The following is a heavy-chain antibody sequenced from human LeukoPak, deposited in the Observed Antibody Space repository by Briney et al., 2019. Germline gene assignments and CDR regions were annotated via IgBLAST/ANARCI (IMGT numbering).Heavy chain of an antibody. J-gene: IGHJ4*02. CDR2: IIPIFGTA. Sequence: SVKVSCKASGGTFSSYAISWVRQAPGQGLEWMGGIIPIFGTANYAQKFQGRVTITADESTSTAYMELSSLRSDDTAVYYCATDRGQQLVPGFGYWGQGTLVTVSS. D-gene: IGHD6-13*01. CDR1: GGTFSSYA. V-gene: IGHV1-69*13. CDR3: ATDRGQQLVPGFGY.